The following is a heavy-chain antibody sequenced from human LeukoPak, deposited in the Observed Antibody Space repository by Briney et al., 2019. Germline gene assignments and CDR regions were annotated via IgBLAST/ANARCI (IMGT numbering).Heavy chain of an antibody. Sequence: GGSLRLSCAASGFTFSGYSMTWVRQAPGKGLEWVSYISGSGSATSYADSVEGRFTISRDNAKNSLYLQMNSLRDEDTAVYYCARPERGYSYGAYYYYGMDVWGQGTTVTVSS. V-gene: IGHV3-48*02. CDR3: ARPERGYSYGAYYYYGMDV. CDR1: GFTFSGYS. D-gene: IGHD5-18*01. J-gene: IGHJ6*02. CDR2: ISGSGSAT.